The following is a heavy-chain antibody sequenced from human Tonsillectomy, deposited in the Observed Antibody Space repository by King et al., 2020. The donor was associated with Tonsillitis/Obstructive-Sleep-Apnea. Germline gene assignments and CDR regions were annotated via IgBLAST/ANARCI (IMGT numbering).Heavy chain of an antibody. CDR3: ARDMVLEAGGDAFDI. D-gene: IGHD2-8*01. V-gene: IGHV4-59*01. CDR1: GGCISSYY. Sequence: VQLQESGPGLVKPSETLSLTCTVSGGCISSYYWSWIRQPPGKGLEWIGYIYYSGSANYNPSLKSRVTMSVDRPKNQFSLKLSSVTAADTAVYYCARDMVLEAGGDAFDIWGQGTMVTVSS. J-gene: IGHJ3*02. CDR2: IYYSGSA.